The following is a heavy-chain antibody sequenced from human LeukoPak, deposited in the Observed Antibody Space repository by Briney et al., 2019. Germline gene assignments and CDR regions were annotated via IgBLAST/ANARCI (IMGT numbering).Heavy chain of an antibody. V-gene: IGHV1-46*01. CDR1: GYTFTSYY. CDR2: INPSGGST. CDR3: ARTWEGATFGSGRRNYNWFDP. J-gene: IGHJ5*02. Sequence: GASVKVSCKASGYTFTSYYMHWVRQAPGQGLEWMGIINPSGGSTSYAQKFQGRVTMTRDMSTSTVYMELSSLRSEDTAVYYCARTWEGATFGSGRRNYNWFDPWGQGTLVTVSS. D-gene: IGHD1-26*01.